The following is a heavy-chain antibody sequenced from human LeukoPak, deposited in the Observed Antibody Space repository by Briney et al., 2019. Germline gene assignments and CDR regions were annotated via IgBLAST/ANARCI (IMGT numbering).Heavy chain of an antibody. CDR2: IGVSGST. J-gene: IGHJ6*03. V-gene: IGHV3-23*01. D-gene: IGHD1-1*01. CDR1: GFTFRTYA. Sequence: GGSLRLSCAASGFTFRTYAMNWVRQAPGKGLEWGSGIGVSGSTYYADSVKGRLTISRDNSKNTLYLQINSLRVEDTAVYYCATALLRASTYMDVWGKGTTVTVSS. CDR3: ATALLRASTYMDV.